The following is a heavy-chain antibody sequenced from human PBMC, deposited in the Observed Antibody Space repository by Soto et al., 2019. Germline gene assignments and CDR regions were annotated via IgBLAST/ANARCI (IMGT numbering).Heavy chain of an antibody. J-gene: IGHJ4*02. D-gene: IGHD1-1*01. CDR2: IYYSGST. CDR3: ARGGGLEPLGY. CDR1: GGSISSYY. Sequence: QVQLQESGPGLVKPSETLSLTCTVSGGSISSYYWSWIRQPPGKGLECIGYIYYSGSTTYNPSLKIRVTISVDTSKNQFSLKLSSVTAADTAVYYCARGGGLEPLGYWGQGTLVTVSS. V-gene: IGHV4-59*01.